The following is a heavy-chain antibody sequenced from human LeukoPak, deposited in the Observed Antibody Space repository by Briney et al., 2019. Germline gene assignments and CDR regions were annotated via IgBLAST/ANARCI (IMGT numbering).Heavy chain of an antibody. Sequence: PGGSLRLSCAASGFTFISYGMHWVRQAPGKGLEWVAVISYDGSNKCYADSVKGRFTISRDNSKNTLYLQMNSLRAEDTAVYYCAKDQHSSGWPSDYWGQGTLVTVSS. CDR1: GFTFISYG. J-gene: IGHJ4*02. V-gene: IGHV3-30*18. D-gene: IGHD6-19*01. CDR3: AKDQHSSGWPSDY. CDR2: ISYDGSNK.